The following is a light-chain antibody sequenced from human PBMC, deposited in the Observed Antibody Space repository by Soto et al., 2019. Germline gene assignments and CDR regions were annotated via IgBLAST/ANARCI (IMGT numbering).Light chain of an antibody. J-gene: IGLJ2*01. V-gene: IGLV2-14*01. CDR3: SSYTTSTSFIL. CDR2: EVS. CDR1: NSDIGNYDF. Sequence: QSALTQPASVSGSPGQSITISCTGTNSDIGNYDFVSWYQQVPGTAPKAMIYEVSSRPSGVSNRFSGSKSGNTASLTISGLQAEDEAYYYCSSYTTSTSFILFGGGTQLTVL.